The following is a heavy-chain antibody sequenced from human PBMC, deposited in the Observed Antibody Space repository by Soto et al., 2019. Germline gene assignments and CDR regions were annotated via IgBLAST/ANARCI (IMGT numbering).Heavy chain of an antibody. CDR1: GGSFSGYY. D-gene: IGHD3-16*02. Sequence: QVQLQQWGAGLLKPSETLSLTCAVYGGSFSGYYWSWIRQPPGTGLAWIGEINHSGSTNYNPSLKNRVTISVDTSKNQFSLKLSSVTAADTAVYYCARAGPWGSYRDFDYWGQGTLVTVSS. CDR3: ARAGPWGSYRDFDY. CDR2: INHSGST. J-gene: IGHJ4*02. V-gene: IGHV4-34*01.